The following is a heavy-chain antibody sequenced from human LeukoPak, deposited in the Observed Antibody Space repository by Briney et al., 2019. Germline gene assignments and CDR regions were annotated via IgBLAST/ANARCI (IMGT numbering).Heavy chain of an antibody. Sequence: PSETLSLTCAVYGGSFSGYYWSWIRQPPGKGLEWIGEINHSGSTNYNPSLKSRVAISVDTSKYQFSLKLSSVTAADTAVYYCARGSIRYYYGSGSYLSYWGQGTLVTVSS. J-gene: IGHJ4*02. CDR2: INHSGST. V-gene: IGHV4-34*01. CDR3: ARGSIRYYYGSGSYLSY. D-gene: IGHD3-10*01. CDR1: GGSFSGYY.